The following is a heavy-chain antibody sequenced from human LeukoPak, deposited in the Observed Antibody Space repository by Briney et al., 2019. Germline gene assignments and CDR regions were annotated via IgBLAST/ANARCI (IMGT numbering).Heavy chain of an antibody. CDR3: ARARQYYDILTGFDY. Sequence: PGRSLRLSCAASGFTFSNYGMHWVRQAPGKGLEWVTVISYDGINQYYADSVKGRFTISRDNSKNTLHLQLNSLSTEDTAIYYCARARQYYDILTGFDYWGQGTLVTISS. CDR2: ISYDGINQ. D-gene: IGHD3-9*01. V-gene: IGHV3-30-3*01. CDR1: GFTFSNYG. J-gene: IGHJ4*02.